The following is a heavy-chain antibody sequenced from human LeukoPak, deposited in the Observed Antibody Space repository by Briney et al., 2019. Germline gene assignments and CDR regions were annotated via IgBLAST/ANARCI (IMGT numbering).Heavy chain of an antibody. J-gene: IGHJ4*02. Sequence: PGGSLRLSCAASGFTFSSYSMNWVRQAPGKGLEWVAVIWYDGSNKYYADSVKGRFTISRDNSKNTLYLQMNSLRAEDTAVYYCARLREVDYFDYWGQGTLVTVSS. V-gene: IGHV3-33*08. CDR3: ARLREVDYFDY. CDR1: GFTFSSYS. D-gene: IGHD1-26*01. CDR2: IWYDGSNK.